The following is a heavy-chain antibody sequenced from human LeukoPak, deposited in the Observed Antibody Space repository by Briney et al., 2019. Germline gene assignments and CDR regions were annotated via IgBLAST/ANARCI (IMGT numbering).Heavy chain of an antibody. CDR3: ARVYYYDSSSYHLGVDY. V-gene: IGHV1-3*01. Sequence: ASVKVSCMASGYTFITYAMHWVRQAPGQRLEWMGWINAGNGNTGYSQKFQGRVTITRDTSASTTYMELSSLRSEDTAVYYCARVYYYDSSSYHLGVDYWGQGTLVTVSS. J-gene: IGHJ4*02. CDR2: INAGNGNT. D-gene: IGHD3-22*01. CDR1: GYTFITYA.